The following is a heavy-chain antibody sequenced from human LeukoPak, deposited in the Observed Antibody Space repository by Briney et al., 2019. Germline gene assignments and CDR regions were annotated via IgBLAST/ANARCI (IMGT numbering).Heavy chain of an antibody. CDR2: MNPNSGNT. CDR1: GYTFTSYD. D-gene: IGHD3-10*01. V-gene: IGHV1-8*01. CDR3: ARYGSGSYYYYYGMDV. Sequence: ASVKVSCKASGYTFTSYDINWVRQATGQGLEWMGWMNPNSGNTGCAQKFQGRVTMTRNTSISTAYMELSSLRSEDTAVYYCARYGSGSYYYYYGMDVWGQGTTVTVSS. J-gene: IGHJ6*02.